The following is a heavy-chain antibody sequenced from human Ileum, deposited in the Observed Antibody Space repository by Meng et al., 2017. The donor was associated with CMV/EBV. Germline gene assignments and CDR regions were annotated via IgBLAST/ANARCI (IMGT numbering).Heavy chain of an antibody. J-gene: IGHJ4*02. Sequence: GESLKISCAASGFTFSKYAMNWIRRAPGKGLEWVSGIIADDDRTYYADSEKGLFNISRDNSNNTLFLQMDSLRAADTAVYYCAQDGDTWYALYYFESWGKG. CDR2: IIADDDRT. CDR3: AQDGDTWYALYYFES. CDR1: GFTFSKYA. V-gene: IGHV3-23*01. D-gene: IGHD6-13*01.